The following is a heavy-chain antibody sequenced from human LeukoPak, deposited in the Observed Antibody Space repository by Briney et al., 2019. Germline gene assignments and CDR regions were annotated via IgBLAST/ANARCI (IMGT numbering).Heavy chain of an antibody. J-gene: IGHJ3*02. CDR1: GGSISSYY. D-gene: IGHD2-2*02. CDR2: IYYSGST. V-gene: IGHV4-59*01. Sequence: SETLSLTCTVSGGSISSYYWSWIRQPPGKGLEWIGYIYYSGSTNYNPSLKSRVTISVDTSKNQFSLKLSSVTAADTAVYYCARESWYCSSTSCYRTPDAFAIWGQGTMVTVSS. CDR3: ARESWYCSSTSCYRTPDAFAI.